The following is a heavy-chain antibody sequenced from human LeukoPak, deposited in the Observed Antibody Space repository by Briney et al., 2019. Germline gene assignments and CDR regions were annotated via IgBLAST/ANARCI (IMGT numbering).Heavy chain of an antibody. D-gene: IGHD2-21*02. J-gene: IGHJ5*02. CDR1: GGTFSSYA. CDR2: IIPIFGTA. CDR3: AREARQAYCGGDCPNWFDP. Sequence: GSSVKVSCKASGGTFSSYAISWVRQAPGQGLEWMGGIIPIFGTANYAQKFQGRVTITTDESTGTAYMELSSLRSEDTAVYYCAREARQAYCGGDCPNWFDPWGQGTLVTVSS. V-gene: IGHV1-69*05.